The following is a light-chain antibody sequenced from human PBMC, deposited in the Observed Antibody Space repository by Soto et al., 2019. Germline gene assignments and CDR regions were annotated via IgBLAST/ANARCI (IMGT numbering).Light chain of an antibody. CDR3: QQYGSSPLT. J-gene: IGKJ4*01. V-gene: IGKV3-20*01. Sequence: EIVLTQSPGTLSLSPGESATLSCRASQSISRNYLAWYRQKPGQAPRLLIYGASSRATGIPDRFSGSGSGTDFTLTISRLEPEDFAVYYCQQYGSSPLTFGGGTKVEIK. CDR2: GAS. CDR1: QSISRNY.